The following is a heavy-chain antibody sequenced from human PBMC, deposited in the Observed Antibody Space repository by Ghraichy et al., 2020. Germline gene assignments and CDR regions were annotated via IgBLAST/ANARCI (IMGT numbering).Heavy chain of an antibody. CDR2: IRYDGNTK. D-gene: IGHD3-9*01. CDR3: ASLYYDTLAGYHAGYYMDV. Sequence: GESLNISCAAAGFTFSNYGMHWVRQAPGKGLECVAFIRYDGNTKYYGDSVKGRFTISKDNSKNTLYLQMSSLRVDDTAMYYCASLYYDTLAGYHAGYYMDVWGKGTTVTVSS. J-gene: IGHJ6*03. V-gene: IGHV3-30*02. CDR1: GFTFSNYG.